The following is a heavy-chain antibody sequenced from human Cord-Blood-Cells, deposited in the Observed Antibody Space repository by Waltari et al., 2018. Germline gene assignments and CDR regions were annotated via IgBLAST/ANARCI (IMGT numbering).Heavy chain of an antibody. CDR2: INHSGST. D-gene: IGHD4-17*01. CDR1: GGSFGGYY. J-gene: IGHJ4*02. CDR3: ARGRDYGKDY. Sequence: QVQLQQWGAGLLKPSETLSLTCAVYGGSFGGYYWCWIRQPPGKGLEWIGEINHSGSTNYNPSLKSRVTISVDTSKNQFSLKLSSVTAADTAVYYCARGRDYGKDYWGQGTLVTVSS. V-gene: IGHV4-34*01.